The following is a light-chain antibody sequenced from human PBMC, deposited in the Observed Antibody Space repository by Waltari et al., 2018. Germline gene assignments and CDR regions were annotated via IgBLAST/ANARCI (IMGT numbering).Light chain of an antibody. J-gene: IGLJ3*02. CDR2: DDN. CDR3: CSYAGSYTWV. Sequence: QSALTQPASVSGSPGQSITISCTGTSSDVGTYNLVSWYQQYPGKAPKVMIYDDNRRPSGVSDVFSGSKSGNTASLTISGVQAEEEADYYCCSYAGSYTWVFGGGTKLTVL. CDR1: SSDVGTYNL. V-gene: IGLV2-23*01.